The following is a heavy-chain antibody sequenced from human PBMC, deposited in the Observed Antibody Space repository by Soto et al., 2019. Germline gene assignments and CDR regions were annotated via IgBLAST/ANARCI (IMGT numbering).Heavy chain of an antibody. CDR3: ARGGERSWIQLWS. J-gene: IGHJ5*02. Sequence: QVQLQESGPGLVKPSETLSLSCTVSGGSISSYYWSWIRQPPGKGLGWIGYIYYSGSTNYNPSLKSRVTISVDTSKNQFSLKLSSVTAADTAVYYCARGGERSWIQLWSWGQGTLVTVSS. CDR1: GGSISSYY. D-gene: IGHD5-18*01. V-gene: IGHV4-59*08. CDR2: IYYSGST.